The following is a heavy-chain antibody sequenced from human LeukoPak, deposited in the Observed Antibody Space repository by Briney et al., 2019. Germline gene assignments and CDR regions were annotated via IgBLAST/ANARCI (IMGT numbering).Heavy chain of an antibody. CDR2: IKQDGSEK. CDR1: GFTFSTHS. Sequence: GGSLRLSCSVSGFTFSTHSMNWVRQAPGKGLEWVANIKQDGSEKYYVDSVKGRFTISRDNAKNSLYLQMNSLRAEDTAVYYCARDRWGYSYGGDWGQGTLVTVSS. D-gene: IGHD5-18*01. V-gene: IGHV3-7*01. CDR3: ARDRWGYSYGGD. J-gene: IGHJ4*02.